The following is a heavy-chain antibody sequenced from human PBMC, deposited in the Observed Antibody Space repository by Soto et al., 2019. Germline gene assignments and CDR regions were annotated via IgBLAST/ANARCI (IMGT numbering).Heavy chain of an antibody. CDR1: GGSITSGDYY. CDR2: IYYSGST. CDR3: ARDPPYFYDSSGYQKDGAFDI. J-gene: IGHJ3*02. Sequence: PSETRSLTCTVSGGSITSGDYYWSRIRQPPGKGLEWIGYIYYSGSTYYNPSLKSRVTISVDTSKNQFSRKLSSVTAADTAVYYCARDPPYFYDSSGYQKDGAFDICGRGTMVAVSS. V-gene: IGHV4-30-4*01. D-gene: IGHD3-22*01.